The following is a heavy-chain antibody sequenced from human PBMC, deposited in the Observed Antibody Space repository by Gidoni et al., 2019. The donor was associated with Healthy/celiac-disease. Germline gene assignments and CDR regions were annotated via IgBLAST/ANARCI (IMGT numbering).Heavy chain of an antibody. CDR3: ARAYTAGTPDY. CDR1: GGSISSYY. CDR2: IYYSGST. V-gene: IGHV4-59*01. J-gene: IGHJ4*02. Sequence: QLQLQESGPGLVKPSETLSLTCTVSGGSISSYYWSWIRQPPGKGLEWIGYIYYSGSTNYNPSLKSRVTISVDTSKNQFSLKLSSVTAADTAVYYCARAYTAGTPDYWGQGTLVTVSS. D-gene: IGHD3-16*01.